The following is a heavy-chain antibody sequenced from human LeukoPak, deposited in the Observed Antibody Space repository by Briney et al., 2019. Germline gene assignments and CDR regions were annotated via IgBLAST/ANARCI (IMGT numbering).Heavy chain of an antibody. CDR2: ISYDGFNK. CDR1: GFTFSSYW. J-gene: IGHJ4*02. CDR3: AKDAKFYGSGSYRGFDY. D-gene: IGHD3-10*01. V-gene: IGHV3-30*18. Sequence: PGGSLRLSCAASGFTFSSYWMSWVRQAPGKGLEWVAVISYDGFNKYYADSDRFTISRDNSKSTLYLQMNSLRAEDTAVYYCAKDAKFYGSGSYRGFDYWGQGTLVTVSS.